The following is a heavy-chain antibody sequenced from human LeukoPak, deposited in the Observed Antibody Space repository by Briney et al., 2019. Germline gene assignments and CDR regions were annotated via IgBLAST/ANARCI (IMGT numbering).Heavy chain of an antibody. J-gene: IGHJ4*02. CDR3: AKVPRNSGLGY. V-gene: IGHV3-7*01. Sequence: TGGSLRLSCAVSGLTFSSCWMSWVRQAPGKGLELVANINKDGSEKYYVDSMGGRFIISRDNAKNSLYLQMNSLRAEDTAVYYCAKVPRNSGLGYWGQGARVTVSS. D-gene: IGHD6-19*01. CDR1: GLTFSSCW. CDR2: INKDGSEK.